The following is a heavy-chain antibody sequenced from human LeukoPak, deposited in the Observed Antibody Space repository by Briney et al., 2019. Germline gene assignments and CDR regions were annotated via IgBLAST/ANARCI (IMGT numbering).Heavy chain of an antibody. CDR1: GYTFTGYY. V-gene: IGHV1-2*04. Sequence: ASVKVSCKASGYTFTGYYMHWVRQAPGQGLEWMGRINPNSGGTNYAQKFQGWVTMTRDTSISTAYVELSRLRSDDTAVYYCARADYYDSSGPRYYYYGMDVWGQGTTVTVSS. J-gene: IGHJ6*02. D-gene: IGHD3-22*01. CDR3: ARADYYDSSGPRYYYYGMDV. CDR2: INPNSGGT.